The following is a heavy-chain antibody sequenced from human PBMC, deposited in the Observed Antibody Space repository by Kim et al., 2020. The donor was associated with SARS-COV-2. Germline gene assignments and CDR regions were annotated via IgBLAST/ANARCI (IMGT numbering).Heavy chain of an antibody. CDR2: ISSSGSTI. Sequence: GGSLRLSCAASGFTFSSYEMNWVRQAPGKGLEWVSYISSSGSTIYYTDSVKGRFTISRDNAENSLYLQMNSLRAEDTAVYYCASEGVTTVSFDYWVQGTLVTLPS. V-gene: IGHV3-48*03. D-gene: IGHD4-17*01. J-gene: IGHJ4*02. CDR3: ASEGVTTVSFDY. CDR1: GFTFSSYE.